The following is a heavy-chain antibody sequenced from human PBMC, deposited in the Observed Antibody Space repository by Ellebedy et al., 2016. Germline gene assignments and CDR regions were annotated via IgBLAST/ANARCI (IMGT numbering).Heavy chain of an antibody. Sequence: GESLKISXAASGFTFSSYSMNWVRQAPGKGLEWVSSISSSSSYIYYADSVKGRFTISRDNAKNSLYLQMNSLRAEDTAVYYCARGVTMISLNWFDPWGQGTLVTVSS. D-gene: IGHD3-22*01. CDR3: ARGVTMISLNWFDP. CDR1: GFTFSSYS. J-gene: IGHJ5*02. CDR2: ISSSSSYI. V-gene: IGHV3-21*01.